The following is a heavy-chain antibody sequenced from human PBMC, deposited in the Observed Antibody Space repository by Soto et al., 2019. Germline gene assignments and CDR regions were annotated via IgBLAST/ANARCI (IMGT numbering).Heavy chain of an antibody. CDR1: GYIFTTYG. CDR3: ARTARPHNFDF. Sequence: ASVKVSCKASGYIFTTYGIGWVRQAPGQGLEWLGWISTYNGNTNYAQKLQGRVTMTTDTSTSTSYLELRSLRSDDTAVYYCARTARPHNFDFWGQGTLVTVSS. V-gene: IGHV1-18*04. CDR2: ISTYNGNT. J-gene: IGHJ4*02.